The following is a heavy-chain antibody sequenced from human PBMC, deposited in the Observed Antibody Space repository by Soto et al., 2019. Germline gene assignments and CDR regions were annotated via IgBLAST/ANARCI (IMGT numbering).Heavy chain of an antibody. D-gene: IGHD3-10*01. CDR3: AREVSSFGSNHFDS. CDR1: GTSVRGYY. Sequence: PSETLSLTCTVSGTSVRGYYWTWIRQPPGKGLEWIGYIYYTGTTKYNPSLKSRVTISVDTSKNQFSLRLSSVTAADTAVYYCAREVSSFGSNHFDSWGQGALVTV. CDR2: IYYTGTT. J-gene: IGHJ4*02. V-gene: IGHV4-59*02.